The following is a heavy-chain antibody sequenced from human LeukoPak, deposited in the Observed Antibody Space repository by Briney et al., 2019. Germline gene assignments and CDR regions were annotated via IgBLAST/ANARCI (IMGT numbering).Heavy chain of an antibody. D-gene: IGHD3-16*01. V-gene: IGHV3-73*01. CDR1: GFTFRGSA. Sequence: PGGSLRLSCADSGFTFRGSAMHWVRQASRKGLEWLGHIRSKANNYATAYAASVKGRFTISRDDSKNTAYLQVNGLKIEDTAVYYCARHGLAFNYWGQGTLVTVSS. CDR3: ARHGLAFNY. CDR2: IRSKANNYAT. J-gene: IGHJ4*02.